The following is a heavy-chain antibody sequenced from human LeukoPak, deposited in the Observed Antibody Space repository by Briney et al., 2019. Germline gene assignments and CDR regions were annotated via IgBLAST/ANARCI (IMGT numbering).Heavy chain of an antibody. CDR1: GYTFTSYG. CDR3: ARDLDDYGDYGYFDY. D-gene: IGHD4-17*01. J-gene: IGHJ4*02. V-gene: IGHV1-18*01. CDR2: ISAYNGNT. Sequence: GASVKVSCKASGYTFTSYGIRWVRQAPGQGLEWMGWISAYNGNTNYAQKLQGRVTTTTDTSTSTAYMELRSLRSDDTAVYYCARDLDDYGDYGYFDYWGQGTLVTVSS.